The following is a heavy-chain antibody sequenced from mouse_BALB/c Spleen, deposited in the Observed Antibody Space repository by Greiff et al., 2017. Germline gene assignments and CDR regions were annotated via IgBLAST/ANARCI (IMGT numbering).Heavy chain of an antibody. D-gene: IGHD1-1*02. CDR3: ARMWCYAMDY. CDR1: GFTFSSYG. Sequence: EVQGVESGGGLVQPGGSLKLSCAASGFTFSSYGMSWVRQTPDKRLELVATINSNGGSTYYPDSVKGRFTISRDNAKNTLYLQMSSLKSEDTAMYYCARMWCYAMDYWGQGTSVTVSS. V-gene: IGHV5-6-3*01. J-gene: IGHJ4*01. CDR2: INSNGGST.